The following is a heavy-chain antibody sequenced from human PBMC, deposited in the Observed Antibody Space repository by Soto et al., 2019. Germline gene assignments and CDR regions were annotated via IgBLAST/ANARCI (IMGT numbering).Heavy chain of an antibody. CDR1: GFTFSDYY. CDR2: ISSSSSYT. V-gene: IGHV3-11*06. J-gene: IGHJ4*02. CDR3: ARTGRYCSGGSCYGHFDY. D-gene: IGHD2-15*01. Sequence: GGSLRLSCAASGFTFSDYYMSWIRQAPGKGLEWVSYISSSSSYTNYADSVKGRFTISRDNSKNTLYLQMNSLRAEDTAVYYCARTGRYCSGGSCYGHFDYWGQGTLVTVSS.